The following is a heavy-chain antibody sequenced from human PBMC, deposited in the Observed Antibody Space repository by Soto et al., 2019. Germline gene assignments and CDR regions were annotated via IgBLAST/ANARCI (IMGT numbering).Heavy chain of an antibody. CDR3: ARALDSRGHYYDSSGYSN. Sequence: PSETLSLTCTVSGGSISSGGYYWIWIRQHPGKGLEWIGYIYYSGSTYYNPSLKSRVTISVDTSKNQFSLKLSSVTAADTAVYYCARALDSRGHYYDSSGYSNWGQGTLVTVSS. V-gene: IGHV4-31*03. J-gene: IGHJ4*02. D-gene: IGHD3-22*01. CDR2: IYYSGST. CDR1: GGSISSGGYY.